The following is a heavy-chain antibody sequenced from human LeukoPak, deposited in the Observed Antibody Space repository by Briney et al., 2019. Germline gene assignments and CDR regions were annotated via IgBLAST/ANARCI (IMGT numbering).Heavy chain of an antibody. CDR3: ARDYSSDY. V-gene: IGHV4-59*01. CDR1: GGSISSYY. CDR2: IYYSGST. J-gene: IGHJ4*02. Sequence: PSETLSLTCTVSGGSISSYYWSWIRQPPGKGLEWIGYIYYSGSTNYNPSLKSRVTISVDTSKNQFSLKLSSVTAADTAVYYCARDYSSDYWGQGTLVTVSS.